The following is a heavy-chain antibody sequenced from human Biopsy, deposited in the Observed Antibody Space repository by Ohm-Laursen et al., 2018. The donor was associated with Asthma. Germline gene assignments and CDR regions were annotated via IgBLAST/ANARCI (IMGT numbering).Heavy chain of an antibody. CDR3: ARGDSSNWSHYYFDY. J-gene: IGHJ4*02. CDR1: GFAVSRDS. Sequence: SLRLSCTASGFAVSRDSMFWVRQAPGKGLEWVSVIYSGRTSHTADSVRGRFTISRDYSKNTLYLQMHSLRAEDTAVYYCARGDSSNWSHYYFDYWGQGTLVTVSS. CDR2: IYSGRTS. D-gene: IGHD3-22*01. V-gene: IGHV3-53*01.